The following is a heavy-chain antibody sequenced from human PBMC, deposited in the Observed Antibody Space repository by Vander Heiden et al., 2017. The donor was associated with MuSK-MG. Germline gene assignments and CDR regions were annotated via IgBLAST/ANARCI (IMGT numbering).Heavy chain of an antibody. CDR3: ARDPGRVRGFDP. Sequence: QVQLVQSGAEVTKPGASVKVSCKASGYTFTSYAMHWVRQAPGQSLEWMGWINAGNGNTKYSQKFQGRVTITRDTSASTAYMELSSLRSEDTAVYYCARDPGRVRGFDPWGQGTLVTVSS. CDR2: INAGNGNT. V-gene: IGHV1-3*01. CDR1: GYTFTSYA. J-gene: IGHJ5*02. D-gene: IGHD3-10*01.